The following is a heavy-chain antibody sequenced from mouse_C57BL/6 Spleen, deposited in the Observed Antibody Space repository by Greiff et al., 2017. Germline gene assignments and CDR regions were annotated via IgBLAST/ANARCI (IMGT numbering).Heavy chain of an antibody. D-gene: IGHD2-3*01. CDR2: ISSGGDYI. V-gene: IGHV5-9-1*02. J-gene: IGHJ3*01. CDR1: GFTFSSSA. CDR3: TREDGYSSWFAY. Sequence: EVKVVESGEGLVKPGGSLKLSCAASGFTFSSSAMSWVRKTPEKRLEWVAYISSGGDYIYYADTVKGRFNISRENARNTLYLQMSSLKSDDTAMYYCTREDGYSSWFAYWGQGTLVTVSA.